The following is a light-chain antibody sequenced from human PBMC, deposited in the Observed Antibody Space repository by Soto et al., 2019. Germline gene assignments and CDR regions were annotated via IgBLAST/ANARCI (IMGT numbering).Light chain of an antibody. V-gene: IGKV3-20*01. CDR1: QSVNSHF. Sequence: EIVLTQSPGTLSLSPGERATLSCRTSQSVNSHFLAWYQQKPGQAPRLLVYGSSTRAAGVPDRFSGSGSGTDFTLTISRLEPEDFAVYYCQHYGRSPLLYTFGQGTKLGVK. J-gene: IGKJ2*01. CDR3: QHYGRSPLLYT. CDR2: GSS.